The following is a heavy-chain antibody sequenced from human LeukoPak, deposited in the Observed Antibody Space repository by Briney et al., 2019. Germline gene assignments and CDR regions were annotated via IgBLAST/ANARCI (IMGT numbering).Heavy chain of an antibody. CDR1: GYSFTSYW. CDR2: IYPGDSDT. Sequence: GESLKISCKGSGYSFTSYWIGWVRQMPGKGLEWMGIIYPGDSDTRYSPSFQGQVAISADKSISTAYLQWSSLKASDTAMYYCARDRYYYGSGSYRVDYWGQGTLVTVSS. V-gene: IGHV5-51*01. J-gene: IGHJ4*02. CDR3: ARDRYYYGSGSYRVDY. D-gene: IGHD3-10*01.